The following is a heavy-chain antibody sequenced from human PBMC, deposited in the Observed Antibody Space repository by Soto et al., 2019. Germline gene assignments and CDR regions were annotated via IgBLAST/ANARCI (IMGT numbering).Heavy chain of an antibody. Sequence: PAETLSLTCTVSGGSVSSGSYYWSWIRQAPGKGREWIGDIYYSGSTNDNPSLKSRVTISVDTSKNQFSLKLSSVTAADTAVYYCARDRIVVVPAAMGGMDVWGQGATVTVSS. V-gene: IGHV4-61*01. CDR3: ARDRIVVVPAAMGGMDV. D-gene: IGHD2-2*01. J-gene: IGHJ6*02. CDR1: GGSVSSGSYY. CDR2: IYYSGST.